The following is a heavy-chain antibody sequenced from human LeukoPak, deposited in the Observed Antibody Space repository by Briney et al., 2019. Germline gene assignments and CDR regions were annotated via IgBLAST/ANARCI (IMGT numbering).Heavy chain of an antibody. CDR2: IRSKANSYAT. CDR3: TSGREYCSSTSCYDHYYYGMDV. Sequence: GGSLRLSCAASGFTFSGSAMHWVRQASGKGLEWVGRIRSKANSYATAYAASVKGRFTISRDDSKNTAYLQMNSLKTEDTAVYYCTSGREYCSSTSCYDHYYYGMDVWGQGTTVTVSS. V-gene: IGHV3-73*01. CDR1: GFTFSGSA. D-gene: IGHD2-2*01. J-gene: IGHJ6*02.